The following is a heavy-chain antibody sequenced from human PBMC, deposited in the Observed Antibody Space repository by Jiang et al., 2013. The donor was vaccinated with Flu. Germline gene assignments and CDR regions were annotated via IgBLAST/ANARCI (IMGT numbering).Heavy chain of an antibody. J-gene: IGHJ4*02. CDR1: A. D-gene: IGHD1-26*01. Sequence: AIHLVRQAPGRGPWNRVTTISFDGRSKYYADSVQGRFTISRDNSRNTLYLEMNSLRAEDSAVYYCTTDMDGAQNFFVYWGQGALVTVSS. CDR2: ISFDGRSK. CDR3: TTDMDGAQNFFVY. V-gene: IGHV3-30*04.